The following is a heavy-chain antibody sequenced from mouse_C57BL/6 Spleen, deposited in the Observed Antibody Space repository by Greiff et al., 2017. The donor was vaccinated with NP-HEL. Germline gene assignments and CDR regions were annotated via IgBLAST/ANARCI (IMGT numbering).Heavy chain of an antibody. CDR1: GYTFTSYW. CDR3: AETGGDFDY. V-gene: IGHV1-50*01. D-gene: IGHD4-1*01. Sequence: QVQLKQPGAELVKPGASVKLSCKASGYTFTSYWMQWVKQRPGQGLEWIGEIDPSDSYTNYNQKFKGKATLTVDTSSSTAYMQLSSLTSEDSAVYYCAETGGDFDYWGQGTTLTVSS. J-gene: IGHJ2*01. CDR2: IDPSDSYT.